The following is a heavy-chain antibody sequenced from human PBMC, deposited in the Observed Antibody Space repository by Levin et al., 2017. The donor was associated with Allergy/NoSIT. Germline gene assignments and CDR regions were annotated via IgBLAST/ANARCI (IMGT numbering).Heavy chain of an antibody. J-gene: IGHJ4*02. D-gene: IGHD4-11*01. Sequence: SETLSLTCTVSGGSISSGGYYWSWIRQHPGKGLEWIGYIYYSGSTYYNPSLKSRVTISVDTSKNQFSLKLSSVTAADTAVYYWAMRSLSVTLELGTLDYWGQGTLVTVSS. CDR2: IYYSGST. V-gene: IGHV4-31*03. CDR3: AMRSLSVTLELGTLDY. CDR1: GGSISSGGYY.